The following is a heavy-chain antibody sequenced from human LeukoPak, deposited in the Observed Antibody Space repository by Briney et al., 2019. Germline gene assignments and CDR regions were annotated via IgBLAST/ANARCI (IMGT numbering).Heavy chain of an antibody. V-gene: IGHV3-66*01. D-gene: IGHD6-6*01. CDR2: IYAAGAT. CDR3: ARSIAARGVDY. Sequence: GGSLRLSCAASGITVSSSFMSWVRQVPGKGLEWVSIIYAAGATYTADSVTGRFTISRDTSKNMLNLEMNSLRAEDTAVYYRARSIAARGVDYWGQGTLVTVSS. J-gene: IGHJ4*02. CDR1: GITVSSSF.